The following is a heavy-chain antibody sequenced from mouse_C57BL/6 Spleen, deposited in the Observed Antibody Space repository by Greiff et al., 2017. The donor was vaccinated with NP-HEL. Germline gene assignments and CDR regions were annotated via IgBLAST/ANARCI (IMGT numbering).Heavy chain of an antibody. CDR2: IYPRDGST. J-gene: IGHJ1*03. CDR3: ARGGGGDYWYFDV. CDR1: GYTFTDHT. V-gene: IGHV1-78*01. Sequence: VKLMESDAELVKPGASVKISCKVSGYTFTDHTIHWMKQRPEQGLEWIGYIYPRDGSTKYNEKFKGKATLTADKSSSTAYMQLNSLTSEDSAVYFCARGGGGDYWYFDVWGTGTTVTVSS.